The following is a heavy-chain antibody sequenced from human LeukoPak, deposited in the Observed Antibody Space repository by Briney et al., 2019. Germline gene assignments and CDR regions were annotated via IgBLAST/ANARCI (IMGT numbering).Heavy chain of an antibody. CDR2: INPNSGGT. CDR3: ATNGVDIVVVPAAITPVYYYYMDV. Sequence: GASVKVSCKASGYTFTGYYMHWVRQAPGQGLEWMGWINPNSGGTNYAQKFQGRVTMTRDTSIRTAYMELSRLRSDDTAVYYCATNGVDIVVVPAAITPVYYYYMDVWGKGTTVTVSS. CDR1: GYTFTGYY. D-gene: IGHD2-2*02. J-gene: IGHJ6*03. V-gene: IGHV1-2*02.